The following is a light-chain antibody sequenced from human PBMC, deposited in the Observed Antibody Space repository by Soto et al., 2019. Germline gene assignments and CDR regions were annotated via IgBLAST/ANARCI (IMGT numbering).Light chain of an antibody. Sequence: EIVLTQSPGTLSLSPGERATLSCRASQSVSSSYLAWYQQKPGQSPRLLIYGASSRATGIPDRFSSSASGTDFALTISRLEPEDFAVYYCQQYGSSSYTFGQGTKLEIK. J-gene: IGKJ2*01. CDR3: QQYGSSSYT. V-gene: IGKV3-20*01. CDR1: QSVSSSY. CDR2: GAS.